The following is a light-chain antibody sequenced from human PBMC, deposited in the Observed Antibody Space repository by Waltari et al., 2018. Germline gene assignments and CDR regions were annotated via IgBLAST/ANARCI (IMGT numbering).Light chain of an antibody. CDR2: DDT. V-gene: IGLV3-21*02. CDR1: NIEKPY. CDR3: QVWDSDSDHVL. Sequence: SVVLRQPPSVSAAPGQTATISWGKNNIEKPYVTWYQQRPGQAPELVVYDDTDRPAGIPERFSGSSSGNMATLTISRVEAGDEADYYCQVWDSDSDHVLFGGGTRLTVL. J-gene: IGLJ2*01.